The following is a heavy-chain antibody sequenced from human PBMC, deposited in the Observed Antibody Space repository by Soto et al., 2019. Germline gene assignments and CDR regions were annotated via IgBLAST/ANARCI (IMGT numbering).Heavy chain of an antibody. J-gene: IGHJ4*02. CDR3: ARGYCSGGSRYSDY. CDR1: GGSIISYG. V-gene: IGHV4-59*01. CDR2: IYYSGST. D-gene: IGHD2-15*01. Sequence: SETKCLTCTVAGGSIISYGWSWIRQPTGKGLEWIGYIYYSGSTNYNPSLKSRVTISVDTSKNQFSLKLSSVTAADTAVYYCARGYCSGGSRYSDYWGQGTLVTVSS.